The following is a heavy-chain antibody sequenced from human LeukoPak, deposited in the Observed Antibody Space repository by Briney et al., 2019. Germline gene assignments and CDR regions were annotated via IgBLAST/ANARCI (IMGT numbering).Heavy chain of an antibody. D-gene: IGHD3-22*01. V-gene: IGHV3-21*01. CDR1: AFTFSSYS. CDR2: ISSSSSYI. J-gene: IGHJ4*02. CDR3: ASYDSSGIDY. Sequence: GGSLRLSCAASAFTFSSYSMNWVRQAPGKGLEWVSSISSSSSYIYYADSVKGRFTISRDNAKNSLYLQMNSLRAEDTAVYYCASYDSSGIDYWGQGTLVTVSS.